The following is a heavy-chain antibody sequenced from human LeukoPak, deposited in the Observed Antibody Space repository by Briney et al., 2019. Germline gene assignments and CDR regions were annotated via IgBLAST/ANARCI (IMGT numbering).Heavy chain of an antibody. CDR2: IYYSGST. CDR3: ARKVGRYFDY. Sequence: SETLSLTCTVSGGSISSYYWSWIRQPPGKGLEWIGYIYYSGSTNYNPSLKSRVTISVDTSKNQFSLKLSSVTAADTAVYYCARKVGRYFDYWGQGTLVTVSS. J-gene: IGHJ4*02. CDR1: GGSISSYY. D-gene: IGHD1-14*01. V-gene: IGHV4-59*01.